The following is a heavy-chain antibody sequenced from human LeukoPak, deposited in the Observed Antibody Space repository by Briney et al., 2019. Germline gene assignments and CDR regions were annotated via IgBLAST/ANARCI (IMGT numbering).Heavy chain of an antibody. V-gene: IGHV4-59*01. CDR3: ARGGYYDSSGYFDC. CDR1: GGSISSYY. D-gene: IGHD3-22*01. J-gene: IGHJ4*02. Sequence: SETLSLTCTVSGGSISSYYWSWIRQPPGKGLEWIGYIYYSGSTNYNPSLKSRVTISVDTSKNQFSLKLSSVTAADTAVYYCARGGYYDSSGYFDCWGQGTLVTVSS. CDR2: IYYSGST.